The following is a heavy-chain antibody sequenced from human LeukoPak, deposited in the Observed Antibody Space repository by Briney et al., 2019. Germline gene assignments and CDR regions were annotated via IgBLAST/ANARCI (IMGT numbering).Heavy chain of an antibody. Sequence: SQTLSLTCAISGDSVSANGPAWNWIRQSPSRGLEWLGRTYYRSKWYNDYAVSVKSRITINPDTSKNQFSLQLNSVTPEDTAVYYCARVPYYDFQADAFDIWGQGTMVTVSS. V-gene: IGHV6-1*01. J-gene: IGHJ3*02. CDR3: ARVPYYDFQADAFDI. D-gene: IGHD3-3*01. CDR2: TYYRSKWYN. CDR1: GDSVSANGPA.